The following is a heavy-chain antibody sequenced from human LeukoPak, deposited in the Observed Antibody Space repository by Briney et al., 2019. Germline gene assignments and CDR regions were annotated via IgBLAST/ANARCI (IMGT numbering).Heavy chain of an antibody. CDR1: GFTFSSYA. J-gene: IGHJ4*02. CDR2: ISGSGGST. CDR3: EGYYYDSSGPRGY. Sequence: GGSLRLSCAASGFTFSSYAMSWVRQAPGKGLEWVSAISGSGGSTYYADSVKGRFTISRDNSKNTLYLQMNGLRAEDTAVYYCEGYYYDSSGPRGYWGQGTLVTVSS. V-gene: IGHV3-23*01. D-gene: IGHD3-22*01.